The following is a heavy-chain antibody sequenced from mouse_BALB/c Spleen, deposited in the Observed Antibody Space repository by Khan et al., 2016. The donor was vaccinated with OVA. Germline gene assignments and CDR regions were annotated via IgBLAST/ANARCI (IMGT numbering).Heavy chain of an antibody. D-gene: IGHD1-1*01. CDR3: TRLAYYDESEGFAY. J-gene: IGHJ3*01. CDR2: VSTGGSYT. V-gene: IGHV5-6*01. Sequence: EVELVESGGDLVKPGGSLKLSCAVSGFTFSTYGMSWVRQTPDKRLEWVATVSTGGSYTYYPDSVKGRFTISRDNAKNTLYLQMSGLKSEDTAMFYCTRLAYYDESEGFAYWGQGTLVTVSA. CDR1: GFTFSTYG.